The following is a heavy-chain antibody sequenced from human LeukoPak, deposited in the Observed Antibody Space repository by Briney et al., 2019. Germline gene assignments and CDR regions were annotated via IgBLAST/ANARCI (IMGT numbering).Heavy chain of an antibody. CDR1: GFTFDNYG. V-gene: IGHV3-20*04. D-gene: IGHD6-19*01. Sequence: GSLRLSCAASGFTFDNYGMSWVRQAPGKGLEWVSGITWNGAYRGYADSVKGRFTTSRDNAKNSLYLEMNSLRVEDTALYYCARRAVTGTIYYFDYWGQGTLVTVSS. J-gene: IGHJ4*02. CDR2: ITWNGAYR. CDR3: ARRAVTGTIYYFDY.